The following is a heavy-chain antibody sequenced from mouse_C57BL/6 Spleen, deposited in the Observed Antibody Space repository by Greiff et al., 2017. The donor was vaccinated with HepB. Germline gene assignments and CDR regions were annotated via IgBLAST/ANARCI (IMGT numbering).Heavy chain of an antibody. CDR1: GFTFSDYY. Sequence: EVHLVESEGGLVQPGSSMKLSCTASGFTFSDYYMAWVRQVPEKGLEWVANINYDGSSTYYLDSLKSRFIISRDNAKNILYLQMSSLKSEDTATYYCAREEPYYYGSSLYYAMDYWGQGTSVTVSS. D-gene: IGHD1-1*01. V-gene: IGHV5-16*01. CDR3: AREEPYYYGSSLYYAMDY. CDR2: INYDGSST. J-gene: IGHJ4*01.